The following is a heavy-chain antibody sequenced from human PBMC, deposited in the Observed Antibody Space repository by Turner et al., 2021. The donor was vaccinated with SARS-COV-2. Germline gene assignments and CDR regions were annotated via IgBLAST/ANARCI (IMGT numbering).Heavy chain of an antibody. CDR1: GVTVSSNY. V-gene: IGHV3-53*04. Sequence: EVQLVESGGGLVQPGGSLSLSCAASGVTVSSNYMSWVRQAPGKGLEWVSVIYSGGSTDYADSVKGRFTISRHNSKNTLYLQMNSLRAEDTAVYYCARDLVSNGMDVWGQGTTVTVSS. D-gene: IGHD3-16*01. J-gene: IGHJ6*02. CDR2: IYSGGST. CDR3: ARDLVSNGMDV.